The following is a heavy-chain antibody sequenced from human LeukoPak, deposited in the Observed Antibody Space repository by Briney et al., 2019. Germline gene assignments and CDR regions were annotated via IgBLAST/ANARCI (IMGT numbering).Heavy chain of an antibody. CDR2: INAGNGNT. CDR1: GYTFTSYA. J-gene: IGHJ4*02. D-gene: IGHD6-13*01. V-gene: IGHV1-3*01. CDR3: ARGGGIAAAADEMGY. Sequence: GASVKVSCKASGYTFTSYAMHWVRQAPGQRLEWMGWINAGNGNTKYSQKFQGRVTTTRDTSASTAYMELSSLRSEDTAVYYCARGGGIAAAADEMGYWGQGTLVTVSS.